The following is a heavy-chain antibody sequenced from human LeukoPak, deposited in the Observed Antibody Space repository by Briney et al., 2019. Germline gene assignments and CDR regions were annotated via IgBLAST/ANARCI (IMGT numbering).Heavy chain of an antibody. CDR1: GFTFSSYE. CDR3: ARGGPNTYYDILTGYDYFYYYGMDV. Sequence: GGSLRLSCAASGFTFSSYEVNWVRQAPGKGLEWVSYISSSGSTMYYADSVKGRFTVSRDNAKNSLFLQMNSLRAEDTALYYCARGGPNTYYDILTGYDYFYYYGMDVWGQGTTVTVSS. D-gene: IGHD3-9*01. V-gene: IGHV3-48*03. J-gene: IGHJ6*02. CDR2: ISSSGSTM.